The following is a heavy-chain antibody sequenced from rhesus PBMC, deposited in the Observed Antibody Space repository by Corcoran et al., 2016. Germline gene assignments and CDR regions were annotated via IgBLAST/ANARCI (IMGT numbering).Heavy chain of an antibody. D-gene: IGHD1-1*01. Sequence: EVQLGESGGGWAKPGGSLRFPGAASGSTSRDYYMDWVRQAPGKGLGWVSRISNGGGSTWYADSVKGRFTISRENAKNTLYLQMNSLRAEDTAVYYCARDHRPAGGLDSWGQGVVVTVSS. CDR2: ISNGGGST. CDR3: ARDHRPAGGLDS. J-gene: IGHJ6*01. V-gene: IGHV3-178*01. CDR1: GSTSRDYY.